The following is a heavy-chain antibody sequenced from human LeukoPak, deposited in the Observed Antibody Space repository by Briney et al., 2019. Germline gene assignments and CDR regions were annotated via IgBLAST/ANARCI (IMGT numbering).Heavy chain of an antibody. CDR1: GGSISSTNW. CDR3: ARQEIVVTSYYYYYGMDV. D-gene: IGHD5-12*01. V-gene: IGHV4-4*02. CDR2: IYHSGST. Sequence: SGTLSLTCAVSGGSISSTNWWSWVRQPPGKGLEWIGEIYHSGSTNYNPSLKSRVTISVDKSKNQFSLKLSSVTAADTAVYYCARQEIVVTSYYYYYGMDVWGQGTTVTVSS. J-gene: IGHJ6*02.